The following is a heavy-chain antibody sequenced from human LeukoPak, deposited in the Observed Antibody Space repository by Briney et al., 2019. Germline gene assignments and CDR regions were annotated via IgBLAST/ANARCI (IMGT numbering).Heavy chain of an antibody. CDR2: INAGNGNT. CDR3: ARGGTQLWFDY. CDR1: GYTFTSYA. J-gene: IGHJ5*01. D-gene: IGHD5-18*01. V-gene: IGHV1-3*01. Sequence: ASVTVSFTASGYTFTSYAMHWVRQAPGQRLEWMGWINAGNGNTKYSQKFQGRVTITRDTSASTAYMELSSLRSEDTAVYYCARGGTQLWFDYWGQGTLVTVSS.